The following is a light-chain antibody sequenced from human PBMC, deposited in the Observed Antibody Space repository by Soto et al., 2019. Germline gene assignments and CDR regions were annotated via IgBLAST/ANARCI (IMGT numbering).Light chain of an antibody. CDR2: KAS. Sequence: DVQMTQSPSTLSASIGDRVTITCRASQSIGQWLAWFQQKPGKAPKVLIYKASSLESGVPSRFSASGSGTEFTLTISSLQPDDFAIYYCQHYDGYSPWTFGQGTKVEIK. J-gene: IGKJ1*01. CDR3: QHYDGYSPWT. CDR1: QSIGQW. V-gene: IGKV1-5*03.